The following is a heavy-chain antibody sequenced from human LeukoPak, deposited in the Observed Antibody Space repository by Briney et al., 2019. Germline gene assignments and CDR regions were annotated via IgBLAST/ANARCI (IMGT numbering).Heavy chain of an antibody. V-gene: IGHV3-74*01. J-gene: IGHJ4*02. CDR2: INSDGSST. D-gene: IGHD1-7*01. CDR3: ARYNWNSAPFDY. Sequence: GGSLRLSCAASGFTFSSYWMHWVRQAPGKGLVWISRINSDGSSTSYADSVKGRFTISRDSAKNTLYLEMNSLRAEDTAVYYCARYNWNSAPFDYWGQGTLVTVSS. CDR1: GFTFSSYW.